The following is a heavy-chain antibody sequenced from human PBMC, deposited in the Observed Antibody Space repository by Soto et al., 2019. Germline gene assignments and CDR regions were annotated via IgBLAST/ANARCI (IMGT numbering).Heavy chain of an antibody. CDR1: GFIFSSDR. CDR3: VRERPEGQHYFDY. V-gene: IGHV3-74*01. CDR2: INTDGSDT. J-gene: IGHJ4*02. Sequence: EVQLVESGGGLAQPGGSLRLSCAASGFIFSSDRMHSVRQAPGKGLVWVSRINTDGSDTSYAASVKRRFTTSRDNAVNALCLEINSRRDEDTAVYYCVRERPEGQHYFDYWDQGNMVTVSS. D-gene: IGHD6-13*01.